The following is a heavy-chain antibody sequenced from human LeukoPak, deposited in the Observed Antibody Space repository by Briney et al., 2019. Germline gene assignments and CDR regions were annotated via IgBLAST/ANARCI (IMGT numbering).Heavy chain of an antibody. J-gene: IGHJ4*02. D-gene: IGHD1-26*01. V-gene: IGHV3-30*01. CDR3: ATDLSEGGYYEVFNY. Sequence: GGSLRLSCVVSGLTFSAYGMHWVRQAPGKGPEWVAVISHDDTYKDYAESVRGRFTISRDNSKSTLYLQMNSLRAEDTAVYSCATDLSEGGYYEVFNYWGQGTLVTVSS. CDR2: ISHDDTYK. CDR1: GLTFSAYG.